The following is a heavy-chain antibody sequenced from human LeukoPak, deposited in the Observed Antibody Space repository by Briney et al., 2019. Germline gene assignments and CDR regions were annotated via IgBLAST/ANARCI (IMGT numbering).Heavy chain of an antibody. J-gene: IGHJ2*01. V-gene: IGHV4-34*01. CDR1: GGSFSGYY. CDR3: AGAVVMTAKHYWYFDL. CDR2: INHSGNT. D-gene: IGHD2-21*02. Sequence: PSETLSLTCAVYGGSFSGYYWSWIRQPPGKGLEWIGGINHSGNTNYNPSLKSRVTMSVDKSKNQFSLKLRSVTAADTAVYYCAGAVVMTAKHYWYFDLWGRGSLVTVSS.